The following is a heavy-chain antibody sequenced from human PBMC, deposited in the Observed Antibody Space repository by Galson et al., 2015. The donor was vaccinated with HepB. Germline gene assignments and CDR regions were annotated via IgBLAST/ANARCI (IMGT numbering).Heavy chain of an antibody. CDR3: AREVVVLEWFHTPYGMDV. CDR2: IIPIFGTA. D-gene: IGHD3-3*01. J-gene: IGHJ6*02. Sequence: SVKVSCKASGGTFSSYAISWVRQAPGQGLEWMGGIIPIFGTANYAQKFQGRVTITADESTSTAYMELSSLRSEDTAVYYCAREVVVLEWFHTPYGMDVWGQGTTVTVSS. CDR1: GGTFSSYA. V-gene: IGHV1-69*13.